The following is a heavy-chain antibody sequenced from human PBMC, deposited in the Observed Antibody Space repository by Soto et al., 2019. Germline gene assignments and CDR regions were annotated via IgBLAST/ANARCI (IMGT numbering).Heavy chain of an antibody. Sequence: GGSLRLSCAASGFSFSNYAMSWVRQAPGKGLEWVSAISGSGGNTYYADSVKGRFTISRDHSKNTLYLQMNSLRAEDTAVYYCAKDNVWWVSSTTLFFDYWGQGTLVTVSS. CDR3: AKDNVWWVSSTTLFFDY. J-gene: IGHJ4*02. D-gene: IGHD2-21*01. CDR1: GFSFSNYA. V-gene: IGHV3-23*01. CDR2: ISGSGGNT.